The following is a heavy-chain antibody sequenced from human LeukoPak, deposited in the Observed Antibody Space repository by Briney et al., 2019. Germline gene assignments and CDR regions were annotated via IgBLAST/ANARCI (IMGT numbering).Heavy chain of an antibody. J-gene: IGHJ4*02. Sequence: GGSLRLSCAASDFPFRVYTMNWVRQAPGKGLEWIASITGSSDSIYYADSVRGRFTISRDNAKNSVFLQMTTVRGDDTGVYYCARDGDYISHVIDYWGQGTLVIVSS. D-gene: IGHD4-11*01. V-gene: IGHV3-21*01. CDR1: DFPFRVYT. CDR2: ITGSSDSI. CDR3: ARDGDYISHVIDY.